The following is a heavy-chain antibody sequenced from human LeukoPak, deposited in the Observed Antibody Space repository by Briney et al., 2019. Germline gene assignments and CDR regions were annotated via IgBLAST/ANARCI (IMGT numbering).Heavy chain of an antibody. D-gene: IGHD6-6*01. J-gene: IGHJ4*02. CDR1: GYTFTGYY. CDR2: INPNSGGT. V-gene: IGHV1-2*02. Sequence: GASVTVSCKASGYTFTGYYMHWVRQAPGHGLGWMGWINPNSGGTNYAQKFQGRVTMTRDTSISTAYMELSRLRSDDTAVYYCASSYSSSSLLFDYWGQGTLVTVSS. CDR3: ASSYSSSSLLFDY.